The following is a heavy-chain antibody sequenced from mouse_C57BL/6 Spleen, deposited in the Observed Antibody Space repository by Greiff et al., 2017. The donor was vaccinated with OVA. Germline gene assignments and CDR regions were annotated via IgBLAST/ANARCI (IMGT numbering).Heavy chain of an antibody. J-gene: IGHJ1*03. CDR2: ISNLAYSI. CDR1: GFTFSDYG. Sequence: EVMLVESGGGLVQPGGSLKLSCAASGFTFSDYGLAWVRQAPRTGPEWVAFISNLAYSIYYADTVTGRFTISRENAKNTLYLEMSSLRSEDTAMYYCARRYYYGSSYWYFDVWGTGTTVTVSS. CDR3: ARRYYYGSSYWYFDV. D-gene: IGHD1-1*01. V-gene: IGHV5-15*01.